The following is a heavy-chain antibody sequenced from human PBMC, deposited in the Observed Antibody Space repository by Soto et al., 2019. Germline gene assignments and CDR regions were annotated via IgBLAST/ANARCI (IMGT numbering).Heavy chain of an antibody. J-gene: IGHJ2*01. V-gene: IGHV1-69*08. D-gene: IGHD2-2*01. CDR1: GGTFSSSS. CDR3: ARDRCSSTSCARGNWYFDL. CDR2: IIAALGLP. Sequence: QVQLVQSGTEVKKPGSSVNVSCKASGGTFSSSSVSWVRQAPGQGLEWMGRIIAALGLPNYATKFQGRVTITADKSTSTAYMELRSLRPDDTAVYYCARDRCSSTSCARGNWYFDLWGRGTVVTVSS.